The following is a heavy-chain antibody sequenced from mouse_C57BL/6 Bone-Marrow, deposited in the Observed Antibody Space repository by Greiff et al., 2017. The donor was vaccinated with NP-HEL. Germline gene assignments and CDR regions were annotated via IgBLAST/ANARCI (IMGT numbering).Heavy chain of an antibody. J-gene: IGHJ3*01. Sequence: VQLQQSGPGLVQPSQSLSITCTVSGFSLTSYGVHWVRQSPGKGLEWLGVIWSGGSTDYNAAFISRLSISKDNSKSQVFFKMNSLQADDTAIYYCARPSYWGQGTLVTVSA. CDR2: IWSGGST. CDR1: GFSLTSYG. V-gene: IGHV2-2*01. CDR3: ARPSY.